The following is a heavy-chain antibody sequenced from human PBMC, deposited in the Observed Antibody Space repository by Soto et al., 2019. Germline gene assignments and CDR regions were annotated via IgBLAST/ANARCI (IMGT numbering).Heavy chain of an antibody. V-gene: IGHV3-30*18. CDR3: AKSRSSRSDYYYYGMDV. CDR2: ISYDGSNK. Sequence: PGGSLRLSCAASGFTFSSYGMHWVRQAPGKGLEWVAVISYDGSNKYYADSVKGRFTISRDNSKNTLYLQMNSLRAEDTAVYYCAKSRSSRSDYYYYGMDVWGQGTTVTVSS. CDR1: GFTFSSYG. J-gene: IGHJ6*02. D-gene: IGHD2-15*01.